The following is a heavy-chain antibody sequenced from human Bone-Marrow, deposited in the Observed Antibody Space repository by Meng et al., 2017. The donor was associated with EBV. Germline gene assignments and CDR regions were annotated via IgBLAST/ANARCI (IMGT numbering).Heavy chain of an antibody. CDR1: GVSVNSGTYH. CDR2: IYDTGTT. J-gene: IGHJ4*02. CDR3: AKSRSSTPGIVDD. D-gene: IGHD3-10*01. Sequence: QVQLQESGPGLVKPSETLSLTCVVSGVSVNSGTYHWSWIRQSPGKGLEWIGYIYDTGTTIYNPSLNSRVTILLETSKNQFSLRLHSVTTADTAVYYCAKSRSSTPGIVDDWGQGTLVTASS. V-gene: IGHV4-61*01.